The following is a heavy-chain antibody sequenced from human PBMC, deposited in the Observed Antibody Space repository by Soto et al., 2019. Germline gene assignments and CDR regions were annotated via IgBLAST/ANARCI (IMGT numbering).Heavy chain of an antibody. CDR3: ARDSDYYGSSGYYGGGAFDI. CDR2: INPNSGGT. Sequence: GASVKVSCKASGYTFTGYYMHWVRQAPGQGLEWMGWINPNSGGTNYAQKFQGRVTMTRDTSISTAYMELSRLRSDDTAVYYCARDSDYYGSSGYYGGGAFDIWGKGTMVTVS. D-gene: IGHD3-22*01. CDR1: GYTFTGYY. V-gene: IGHV1-2*02. J-gene: IGHJ3*02.